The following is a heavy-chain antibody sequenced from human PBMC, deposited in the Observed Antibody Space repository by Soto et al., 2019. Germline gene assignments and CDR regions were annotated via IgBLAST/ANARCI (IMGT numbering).Heavy chain of an antibody. V-gene: IGHV4-4*07. D-gene: IGHD4-17*01. CDR3: ARDTPSSTVTTDSRFDY. J-gene: IGHJ4*02. CDR2: IYTSGST. CDR1: GGSISSYY. Sequence: SETLSLTCTVSGGSISSYYWSWIRQPAGKGLEWIGRIYTSGSTNYNPSLKSRVTMSVDTSKNQFSLNLSSVTAADTAVYYCARDTPSSTVTTDSRFDYWGQGTLVTVSS.